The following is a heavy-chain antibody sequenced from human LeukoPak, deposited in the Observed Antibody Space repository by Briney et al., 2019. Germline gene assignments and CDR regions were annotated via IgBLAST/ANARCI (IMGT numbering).Heavy chain of an antibody. CDR3: AGKPRLYYYDSSGQLDY. J-gene: IGHJ4*02. CDR2: MYTSGST. D-gene: IGHD3-22*01. V-gene: IGHV4-4*07. Sequence: PSETLSLTCTVSGGSISSYFWSWIRQPAGKGLEWIGRMYTSGSTNCNPSLKSRVIMSVDTSKNQFSLKLSSVTAADTAVYYCAGKPRLYYYDSSGQLDYWGQGTLVTVSS. CDR1: GGSISSYF.